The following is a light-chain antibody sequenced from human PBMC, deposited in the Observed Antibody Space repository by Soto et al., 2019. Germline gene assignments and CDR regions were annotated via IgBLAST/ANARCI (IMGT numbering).Light chain of an antibody. Sequence: DIQMTQSPSSVSGSVGDRVTITCRASQDISNRLAWYQQKPGKALKLLIYSISSLHGEVSSRFSGSRSGTDFTLTISSLQPEDFATYYCQQAKSFPWTFGQGTKVEIK. J-gene: IGKJ1*01. CDR2: SIS. CDR3: QQAKSFPWT. CDR1: QDISNR. V-gene: IGKV1-12*01.